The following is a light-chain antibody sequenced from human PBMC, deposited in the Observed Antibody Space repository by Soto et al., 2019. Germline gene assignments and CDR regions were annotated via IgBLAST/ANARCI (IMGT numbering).Light chain of an antibody. J-gene: IGLJ1*01. CDR3: CLYAGSSTYV. Sequence: QSALTQPASVSGSPGQSITISCTGTSSDVGSYNLVSWYQQHPGKAPKLMIYEVSKRPSGVSNRFSGSKSGNTASLTISGLRGEDEADYYCCLYAGSSTYVFGAWTKVTVL. V-gene: IGLV2-23*02. CDR1: SSDVGSYNL. CDR2: EVS.